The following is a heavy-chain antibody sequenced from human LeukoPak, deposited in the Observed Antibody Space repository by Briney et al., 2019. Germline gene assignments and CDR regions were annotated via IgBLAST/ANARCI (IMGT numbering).Heavy chain of an antibody. D-gene: IGHD4-11*01. CDR1: GYTFTGYY. CDR2: INPNSGGT. J-gene: IGHJ6*03. Sequence: ASVKVSCKASGYTFTGYYMHWVRQAPGQGLEWMGWINPNSGGTNYAQKFQGRVTMTRDTSISTAYMELSRLRSDDTAVYYCARDTVTKAYYYYMDVWGKGTTVTVSS. V-gene: IGHV1-2*02. CDR3: ARDTVTKAYYYYMDV.